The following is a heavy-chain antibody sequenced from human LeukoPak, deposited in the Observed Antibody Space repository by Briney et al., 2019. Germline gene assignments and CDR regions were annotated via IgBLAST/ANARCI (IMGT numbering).Heavy chain of an antibody. Sequence: GGSLRLSCAASGFTFSSYAMSWVRQAPGKGLEWVSAISGSGGSTYYADSVKGRFTISRDNSKNAQYLQMNSLRAEDTAVYYCAKCREEQLVEGFVDYWGQGTLVTVSS. CDR3: AKCREEQLVEGFVDY. CDR1: GFTFSSYA. V-gene: IGHV3-23*01. CDR2: ISGSGGST. J-gene: IGHJ4*02. D-gene: IGHD6-13*01.